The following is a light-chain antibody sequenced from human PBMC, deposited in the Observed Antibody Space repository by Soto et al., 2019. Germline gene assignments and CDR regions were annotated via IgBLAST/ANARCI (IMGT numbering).Light chain of an antibody. J-gene: IGKJ1*01. CDR3: QQYGSSPRT. Sequence: EIVFTQSPSALSLAPRERATLSCRARQSVSSSYLAWYQQKPGQAPRLLIYGASTRATGIPDRFSGSGSGTDFTLTISRLEPEDFAVYYCQQYGSSPRTFGQGTKVDIK. CDR1: QSVSSSY. V-gene: IGKV3-20*01. CDR2: GAS.